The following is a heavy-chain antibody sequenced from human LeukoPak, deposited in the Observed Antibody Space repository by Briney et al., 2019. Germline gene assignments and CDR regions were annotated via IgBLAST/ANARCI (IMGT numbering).Heavy chain of an antibody. CDR3: ARGPMVRGAAYYYYMDV. J-gene: IGHJ6*03. CDR2: IYHSGST. CDR1: GGSISTSNYY. V-gene: IGHV4-39*07. Sequence: SETLSLTCTVSGGSISTSNYYWGWIRQPPGKGLEWIGSIYHSGSTYYNPSLKSRVTISVDTSKNQFSLKLSSVTAADTAVYYCARGPMVRGAAYYYYMDVWGKGTTVTVSS. D-gene: IGHD3-10*01.